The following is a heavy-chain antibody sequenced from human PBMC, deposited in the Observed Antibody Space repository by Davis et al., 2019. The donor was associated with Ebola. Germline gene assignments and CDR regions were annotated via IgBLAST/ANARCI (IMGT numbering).Heavy chain of an antibody. CDR2: MNPNSGNT. V-gene: IGHV1-8*02. CDR1: GYTFTSYG. J-gene: IGHJ4*02. D-gene: IGHD2-2*01. CDR3: ARAVRDSVVVSRSSRKYYFDY. Sequence: AASVKVSCKASGYTFTSYGINWVRQATGQGLEWMGWMNPNSGNTGYAQKFQGRVTMTRNTSINTAYMELHSLRYEDTAVYTSARAVRDSVVVSRSSRKYYFDYWVQGTLVTVSS.